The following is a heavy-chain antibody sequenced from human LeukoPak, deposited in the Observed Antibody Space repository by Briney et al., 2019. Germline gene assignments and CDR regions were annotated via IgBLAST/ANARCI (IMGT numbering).Heavy chain of an antibody. J-gene: IGHJ4*02. CDR1: GFTFSSYA. CDR2: ISGSDDST. Sequence: GGSLRLSCAASGFTFSSYAMNSVRQAPGKGLEWVSDISGSDDSTFYADSVKGRFTISRDNSKNTLFLQMNSLRAEDTAVYYCAKSRSSSSSCYNYWGQGTLVTVSS. D-gene: IGHD2-2*02. V-gene: IGHV3-23*01. CDR3: AKSRSSSSSCYNY.